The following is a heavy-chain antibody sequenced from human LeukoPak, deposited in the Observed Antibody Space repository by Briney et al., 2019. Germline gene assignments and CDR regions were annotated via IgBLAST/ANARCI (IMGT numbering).Heavy chain of an antibody. CDR2: INPNSGGT. D-gene: IGHD3-22*01. CDR1: GYTFTGYY. CDR3: ARGVGTVGWLLLGGAY. V-gene: IGHV1-2*02. J-gene: IGHJ4*02. Sequence: GASVKVSCKASGYTFTGYYMHWVRQAPGQGLEWMGWINPNSGGTNYAQKFQGRVTMTRDTSISTAYMELSRLRSDDTAVYYCARGVGTVGWLLLGGAYWGQGTLVTVSS.